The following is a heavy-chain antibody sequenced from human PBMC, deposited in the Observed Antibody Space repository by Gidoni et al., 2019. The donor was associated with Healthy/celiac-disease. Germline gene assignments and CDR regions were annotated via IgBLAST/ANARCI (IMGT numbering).Heavy chain of an antibody. V-gene: IGHV3-30*18. CDR3: AKDLVRAGLIVVVPAAILDY. D-gene: IGHD2-2*01. Sequence: QVQLVESGGGVVQPGRSLRLSCAASGFTFSSYGMHWVRQAPGKGLEWVAVISYDGSNKYYADSVKGRFTISRDNSKNTLYLQMNSLRAEDTAVYYCAKDLVRAGLIVVVPAAILDYWGQGTLVTVSS. CDR2: ISYDGSNK. CDR1: GFTFSSYG. J-gene: IGHJ4*02.